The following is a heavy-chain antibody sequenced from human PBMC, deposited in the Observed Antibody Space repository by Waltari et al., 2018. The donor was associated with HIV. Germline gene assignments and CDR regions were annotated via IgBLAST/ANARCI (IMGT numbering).Heavy chain of an antibody. CDR1: GFTFRSYA. Sequence: EVQLLESGGGLVQPGGSLRPSCAASGFTFRSYAMSWVRQAPGKGLEWVSAISGSGGSTYYADSVKVRFTISRDNSKNTLYLQMNSLRAEDTAVYYCAKDRDIVVVVASFESDPWGQGTLVTVSS. CDR2: ISGSGGST. D-gene: IGHD2-15*01. J-gene: IGHJ5*02. CDR3: AKDRDIVVVVASFESDP. V-gene: IGHV3-23*01.